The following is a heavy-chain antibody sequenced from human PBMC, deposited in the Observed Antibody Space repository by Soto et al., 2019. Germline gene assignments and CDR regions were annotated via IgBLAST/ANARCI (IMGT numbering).Heavy chain of an antibody. Sequence: GSLRLSCAASGFIFENFGMSWVRQAPGKGLEWISSISGSGFKKYYADSVKGRFTISRDNSKSTVYLELNNLSAEDTAIYHCAKNQGVELVPLATVDWFDPWGQGSVVTVSS. CDR3: AKNQGVELVPLATVDWFDP. J-gene: IGHJ5*02. V-gene: IGHV3-23*01. D-gene: IGHD1-26*01. CDR2: ISGSGFKK. CDR1: GFIFENFG.